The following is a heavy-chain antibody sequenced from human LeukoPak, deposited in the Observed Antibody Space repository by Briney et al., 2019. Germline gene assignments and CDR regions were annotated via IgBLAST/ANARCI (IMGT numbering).Heavy chain of an antibody. CDR1: GGSFSSYY. CDR3: AGGIATALFDF. V-gene: IGHV4-34*01. Sequence: SETLSLTCAVYGGSFSSYYYNWIRQPPGKGLEWIGEINHSGSTNYNPSLKSRVTISADASKNQFSLKLSSVTAADAAVYYCAGGIATALFDFWGQGTLVTVSS. D-gene: IGHD6-13*01. J-gene: IGHJ5*01. CDR2: INHSGST.